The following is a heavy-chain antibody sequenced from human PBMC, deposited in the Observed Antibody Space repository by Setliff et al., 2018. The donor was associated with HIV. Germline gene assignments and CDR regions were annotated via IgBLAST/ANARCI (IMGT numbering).Heavy chain of an antibody. D-gene: IGHD3-22*01. CDR1: GFTFSSFT. J-gene: IGHJ6*02. V-gene: IGHV3-48*04. Sequence: PGGSLRLSCAASGFTFSSFTMNWVRQAPGKGLEWVSYISSSGITKHYADSVKGRFTISRDNAKNSLYLHMNSLRAEDTAVYYCVRLITAFTSSWPDYYYYDSDVWGQGTTVTVSS. CDR2: ISSSGITK. CDR3: VRLITAFTSSWPDYYYYDSDV.